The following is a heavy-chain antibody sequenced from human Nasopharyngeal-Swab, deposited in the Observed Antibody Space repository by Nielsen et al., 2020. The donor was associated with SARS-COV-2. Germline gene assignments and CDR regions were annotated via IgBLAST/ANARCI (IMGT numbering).Heavy chain of an antibody. CDR1: GFTFSSYW. Sequence: GESLKISCAASGFTFSSYWMSWVRQAPGKGLEWVANIKQDGSEKYYVDSVKGRFTISRDNAKNSLYLQMNSLRAEDTAVYYRARASFGYTFPFDYWGQGTLVTVSS. CDR3: ARASFGYTFPFDY. V-gene: IGHV3-7*03. D-gene: IGHD3-16*01. J-gene: IGHJ4*02. CDR2: IKQDGSEK.